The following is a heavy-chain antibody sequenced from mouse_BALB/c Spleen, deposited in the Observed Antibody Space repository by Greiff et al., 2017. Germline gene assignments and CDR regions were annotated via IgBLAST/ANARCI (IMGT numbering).Heavy chain of an antibody. CDR3: ASYYGSSQAWFAY. CDR1: GFSLTSYG. V-gene: IGHV2-9*02. CDR2: IWAGGST. Sequence: QVQLKESGPGLVAPSQSLSITCTVSGFSLTSYGVHWVRQPPGKGLEWLGVIWAGGSTNYNSALMSRLSISKDNSKSQVFLKMNSLQTDDTAMYYCASYYGSSQAWFAYWGQGTLVTVSA. J-gene: IGHJ3*01. D-gene: IGHD1-1*01.